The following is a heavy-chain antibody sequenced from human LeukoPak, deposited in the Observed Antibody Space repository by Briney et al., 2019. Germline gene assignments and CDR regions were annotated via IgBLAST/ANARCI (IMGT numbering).Heavy chain of an antibody. CDR3: ARLTRTTAAGSIPFDY. J-gene: IGHJ4*02. D-gene: IGHD6-13*01. V-gene: IGHV4-39*01. CDR2: IYYSATT. Sequence: SETLSLTCTVSGGSISSNSDYWGWIRQPPGKGLEWIGSIYYSATTFYNPSLKSRVTISVDTSKNQFSLRLSSVTAADTAVYYCARLTRTTAAGSIPFDYWGQGTLVIVSS. CDR1: GGSISSNSDY.